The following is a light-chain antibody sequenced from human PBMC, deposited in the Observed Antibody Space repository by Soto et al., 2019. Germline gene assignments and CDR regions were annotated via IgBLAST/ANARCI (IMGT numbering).Light chain of an antibody. J-gene: IGKJ1*01. CDR2: AAS. CDR3: HQTYIAPAT. V-gene: IGKV1-39*01. Sequence: DIQMTQSPSSLSASVGDRVTITCRASQSINNCLSWFQQKPGQAPKLLIYAASNLQSGVPSRFSGSGSGTDFLLTIDSLQPEDFATYYCHQTYIAPATFGQGTKVGVK. CDR1: QSINNC.